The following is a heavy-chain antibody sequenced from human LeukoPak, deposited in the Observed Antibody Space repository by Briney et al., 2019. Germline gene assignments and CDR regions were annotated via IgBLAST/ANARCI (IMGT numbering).Heavy chain of an antibody. J-gene: IGHJ5*02. CDR1: GYTFTGYY. Sequence: GASVKVSCKASGYTFTGYYMHWVRQAPGQELEWMGWINPNSGGTNYAQKFQGRVTMTRDTSISTAYMELSRLRSDDTAVYYCARDPHRNYGSGSGGSDWFDPWGQGTLVTVSS. D-gene: IGHD3-10*01. CDR2: INPNSGGT. CDR3: ARDPHRNYGSGSGGSDWFDP. V-gene: IGHV1-2*02.